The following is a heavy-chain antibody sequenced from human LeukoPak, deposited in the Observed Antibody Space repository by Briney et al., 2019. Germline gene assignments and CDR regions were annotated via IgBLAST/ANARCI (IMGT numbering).Heavy chain of an antibody. CDR3: ARSSLYRCGGDCVPSDIQELPRSYYMDV. Sequence: GAAVKVSCKASGYTFTSHYIHWVRQAPGQGLEWMGIINPSGGSTSYAQKFQGRVTMTRDMSTSTVYMELSSLRSEDTAVYYCARSSLYRCGGDCVPSDIQELPRSYYMDVWGKGTTVTVSS. D-gene: IGHD2-21*02. V-gene: IGHV1-46*01. J-gene: IGHJ6*03. CDR1: GYTFTSHY. CDR2: INPSGGST.